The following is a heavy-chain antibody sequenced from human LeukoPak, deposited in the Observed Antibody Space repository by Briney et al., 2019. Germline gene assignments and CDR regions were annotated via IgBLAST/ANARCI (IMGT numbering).Heavy chain of an antibody. Sequence: PGGSLRLSCAASGFTFSSYAMSWVRQAPGQGLELVSAMSGSGGSTYYADSVKGRFTISRDNSKNTLYLQVNSLRAEDTAVYYCAKDFGGWFGELNYFDYWGQGTLVTVSS. D-gene: IGHD3-10*01. CDR1: GFTFSSYA. J-gene: IGHJ4*02. CDR3: AKDFGGWFGELNYFDY. CDR2: MSGSGGST. V-gene: IGHV3-23*01.